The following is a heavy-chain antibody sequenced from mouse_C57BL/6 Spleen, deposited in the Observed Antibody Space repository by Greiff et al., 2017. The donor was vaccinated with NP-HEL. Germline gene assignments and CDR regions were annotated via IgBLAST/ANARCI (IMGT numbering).Heavy chain of an antibody. Sequence: QVQLKESGAELVRPGTSVKVSCKASGYAFTNYLIEWVKQRPGQGLEWIGVINPGSGGTNYNEKFKGKATLTADKSSSTAYMQLSSLTSEDSAVYFCARAGNLNYCDYWGQGTTLTVSS. CDR3: ARAGNLNYCDY. D-gene: IGHD2-1*01. J-gene: IGHJ2*01. CDR2: INPGSGGT. CDR1: GYAFTNYL. V-gene: IGHV1-54*01.